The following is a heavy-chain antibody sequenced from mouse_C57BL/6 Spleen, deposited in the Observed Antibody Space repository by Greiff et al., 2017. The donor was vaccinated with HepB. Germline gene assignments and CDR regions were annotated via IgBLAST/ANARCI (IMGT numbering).Heavy chain of an antibody. CDR3: ARHGNDYWYFDV. CDR1: GFTFSDYG. Sequence: DVKLVESGGGLVQPGGSLKLSCAASGFTFSDYGMAWVRQAPRKGPEWVAFISNLAYSIYYADTVTGRFTISRENAKNTLYLEMSSLRSEDTAMYYCARHGNDYWYFDVWGTGTTVTVSS. V-gene: IGHV5-15*01. D-gene: IGHD2-3*01. CDR2: ISNLAYSI. J-gene: IGHJ1*03.